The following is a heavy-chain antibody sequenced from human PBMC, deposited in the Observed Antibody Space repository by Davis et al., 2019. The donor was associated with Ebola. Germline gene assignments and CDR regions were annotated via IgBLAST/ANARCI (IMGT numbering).Heavy chain of an antibody. CDR2: IIPIFGTT. Sequence: AASVKVSCKASGGTFSSYAISWVRQAPGQGLEWMGGIIPIFGTTNYAQKFQGRVTITADESTSTAYMELSSLRSEDTAVYYCARRVGARSGFDYWGRGTLVTVSS. CDR3: ARRVGARSGFDY. D-gene: IGHD1-26*01. CDR1: GGTFSSYA. V-gene: IGHV1-69*13. J-gene: IGHJ4*02.